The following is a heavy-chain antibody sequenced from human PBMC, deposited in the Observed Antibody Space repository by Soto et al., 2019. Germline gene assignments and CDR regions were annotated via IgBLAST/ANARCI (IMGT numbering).Heavy chain of an antibody. CDR3: ARLGIAARYYYYYGMDV. J-gene: IGHJ6*02. V-gene: IGHV4-39*01. Sequence: SETLSLTCSVSGGSISSGYYYWSWIRQPPGKGLEWIGSIYYSGSTYYNPSLKSRVTISVDTSKNQFSLKLSSVTAADTAVYYCARLGIAARYYYYYGMDVWGQGTTVTVSS. CDR1: GGSISSGYYY. CDR2: IYYSGST. D-gene: IGHD6-6*01.